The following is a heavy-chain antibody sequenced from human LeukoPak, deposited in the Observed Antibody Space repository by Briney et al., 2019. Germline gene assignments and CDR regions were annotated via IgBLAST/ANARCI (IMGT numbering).Heavy chain of an antibody. J-gene: IGHJ4*02. D-gene: IGHD2-2*03. CDR1: GFTFDDYG. V-gene: IGHV3-20*04. Sequence: PGGSLRLSCAASGFTFDDYGMSWVRQAPGKGLEWVSGINWNGGSTGYADSVKGRFTISRDNSRNTVYLQMKSLRDEDTAVYYCAKDSNWISFDDWGQGTLVTVSS. CDR3: AKDSNWISFDD. CDR2: INWNGGST.